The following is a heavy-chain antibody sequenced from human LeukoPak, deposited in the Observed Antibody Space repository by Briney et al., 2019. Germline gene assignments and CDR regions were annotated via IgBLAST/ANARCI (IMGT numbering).Heavy chain of an antibody. D-gene: IGHD5-18*01. Sequence: PGGSLRLSCAASGFTFSSYGMHWVRQAPGKGLEWVAVISYDGSNKYYADSVKGRFTISRDNSKNTLYLQMNSLRAEDTAVYYCAKRQGGYSYGYGASWALDIDYWGQGTLVTVSS. J-gene: IGHJ4*02. CDR2: ISYDGSNK. V-gene: IGHV3-30*18. CDR1: GFTFSSYG. CDR3: AKRQGGYSYGYGASWALDIDY.